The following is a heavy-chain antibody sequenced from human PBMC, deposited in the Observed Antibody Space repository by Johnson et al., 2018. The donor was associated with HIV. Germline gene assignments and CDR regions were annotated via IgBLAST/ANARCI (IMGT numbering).Heavy chain of an antibody. CDR3: AKGRGYDYDALDF. CDR1: GFTFSSYA. D-gene: IGHD5-12*01. Sequence: VQLVESGGGVVQPGRSLRFSCAVSGFTFSSYAMSWVRQAPGKGLEWVSAISGSGGSTYYVDSVKGRFTISRDNSKNTLYLQMDSLRAEDTAVYYCAKGRGYDYDALDFWGQGTMVTVSS. CDR2: ISGSGGST. V-gene: IGHV3-23*04. J-gene: IGHJ3*01.